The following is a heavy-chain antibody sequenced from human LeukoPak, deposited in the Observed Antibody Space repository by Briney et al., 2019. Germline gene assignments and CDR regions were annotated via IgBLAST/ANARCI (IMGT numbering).Heavy chain of an antibody. CDR3: ARGVKGDSYGYFDY. J-gene: IGHJ4*02. Sequence: SETLSLTCAVYGGSFSGYYWSWIRQPPGKGLEWIGAINHSGSTNYNPSLKSRGTISVDTSKNQFSLKLSSVTAADTAVYYCARGVKGDSYGYFDYWGQGTLVTVSS. D-gene: IGHD5-18*01. CDR2: INHSGST. CDR1: GGSFSGYY. V-gene: IGHV4-34*01.